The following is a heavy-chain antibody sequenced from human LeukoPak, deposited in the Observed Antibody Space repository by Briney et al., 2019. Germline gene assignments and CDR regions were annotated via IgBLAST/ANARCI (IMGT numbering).Heavy chain of an antibody. Sequence: SETLSLTCTVSGGSISSYYWSWIRQPPGKGLEWLGYMHYSGTTNYNPALKSRVTISVDTSKNQFSLKLSSVTAADTAVYYCAATDIAAAGTWLHPWGQGTLVTVSS. CDR1: GGSISSYY. J-gene: IGHJ5*02. CDR3: AATDIAAAGTWLHP. V-gene: IGHV4-59*01. CDR2: MHYSGTT. D-gene: IGHD6-13*01.